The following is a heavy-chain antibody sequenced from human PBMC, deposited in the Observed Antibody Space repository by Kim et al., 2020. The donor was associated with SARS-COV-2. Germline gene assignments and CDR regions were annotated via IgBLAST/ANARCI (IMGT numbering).Heavy chain of an antibody. CDR2: IIPILGIA. Sequence: SVKVSCKASGGTFSSYAISWVRQAPGQGLEWMGRIIPILGIANYAQKFQGRVTITADKSTSTAYMELSSLRSEDTAVYYCARGVRVRGAFDIWGQGTMVTVSS. CDR3: ARGVRVRGAFDI. D-gene: IGHD3-10*01. CDR1: GGTFSSYA. J-gene: IGHJ3*02. V-gene: IGHV1-69*04.